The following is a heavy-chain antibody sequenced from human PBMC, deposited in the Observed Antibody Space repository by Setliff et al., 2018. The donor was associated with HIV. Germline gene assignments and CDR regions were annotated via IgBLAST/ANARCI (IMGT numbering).Heavy chain of an antibody. CDR2: MNPNSGNT. CDR3: ARGYLISGTQKSYYMDV. CDR1: GYIFTSYD. V-gene: IGHV1-8*03. D-gene: IGHD1-26*01. J-gene: IGHJ6*03. Sequence: VASVKVSCKASGYIFTSYDINWVRQATGQGLEWMGWMNPNSGNTGYAQKLQGRVTIIRNTSINTAYMELSSLRSEDTAVYYCARGYLISGTQKSYYMDVWGKGTTVTVSS.